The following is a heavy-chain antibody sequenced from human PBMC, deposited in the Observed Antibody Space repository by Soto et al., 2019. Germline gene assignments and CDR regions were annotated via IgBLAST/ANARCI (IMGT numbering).Heavy chain of an antibody. CDR2: ISYDGSNK. CDR3: AKNMVRGVIDYYYGMDV. J-gene: IGHJ6*02. CDR1: GFTFSSYG. V-gene: IGHV3-30*18. Sequence: QVPLVESGGGVVQPGRSLRLSCAASGFTFSSYGMHWVRQAPGKGLEWVAVISYDGSNKYYADSVKGRFTISRDNSRNPLYLQMNGLRAEDTAGYYCAKNMVRGVIDYYYGMDVWGQGTTVTVSS. D-gene: IGHD3-10*01.